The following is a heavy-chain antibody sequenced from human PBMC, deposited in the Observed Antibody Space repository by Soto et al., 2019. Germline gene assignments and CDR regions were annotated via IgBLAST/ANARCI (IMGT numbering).Heavy chain of an antibody. D-gene: IGHD6-19*01. V-gene: IGHV3-33*01. CDR2: IWYDGSNK. CDR1: GFTFSSYG. CDR3: ARDYHLLPWLVEGIDY. Sequence: QVQLVESGGGVVQPGRSLRLSCAASGFTFSSYGMHWVRQAPGKGLEWVAVIWYDGSNKYYADSVKGRFTISRDNSKNTLVLQINSLRAEGTAVDYCARDYHLLPWLVEGIDYWGQGTLVTVSS. J-gene: IGHJ4*02.